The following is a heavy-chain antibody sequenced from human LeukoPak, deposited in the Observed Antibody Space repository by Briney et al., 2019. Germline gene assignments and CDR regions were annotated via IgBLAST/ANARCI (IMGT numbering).Heavy chain of an antibody. Sequence: GGSLRLSCAASGFIFSTYSMNWVRQAPGKGLEWVSSISTSSSYIYYADSVKGRFTISRDNAKDSLYLQMNSLRAEDTAVYYCARDGSYFPTDLFDYWGQGTLVTVSS. CDR1: GFIFSTYS. V-gene: IGHV3-21*01. D-gene: IGHD3-10*01. CDR2: ISTSSSYI. CDR3: ARDGSYFPTDLFDY. J-gene: IGHJ4*02.